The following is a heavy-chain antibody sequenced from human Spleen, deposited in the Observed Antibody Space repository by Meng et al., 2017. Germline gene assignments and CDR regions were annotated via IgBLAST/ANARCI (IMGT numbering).Heavy chain of an antibody. CDR1: GFTFSSYA. CDR3: AKDITAAAGMFDY. Sequence: GESLKISCAASGFTFSSYAINWVRQAPGKGLEWVSYIGGSGGSTYYADSVKGRFTISRDNAKNSLYLQMNSLRAEDTALYYCAKDITAAAGMFDYWGQGTLVTVSS. J-gene: IGHJ4*02. D-gene: IGHD6-13*01. V-gene: IGHV3-23*01. CDR2: IGGSGGST.